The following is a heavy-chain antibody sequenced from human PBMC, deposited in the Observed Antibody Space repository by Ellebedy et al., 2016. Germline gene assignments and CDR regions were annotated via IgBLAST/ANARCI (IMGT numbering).Heavy chain of an antibody. J-gene: IGHJ3*02. D-gene: IGHD1-1*01. V-gene: IGHV4-59*02. Sequence: ESLKISCAASGFTVSSSYVSWVRQAPGKGLEWIGYVFHTGNSDYNPSLKSRVTMSVDTSKSQFSLRLTSVTAADTAVYYCAKWNGNLNAFDIWGQGTMVTVSS. CDR3: AKWNGNLNAFDI. CDR2: VFHTGNS. CDR1: GFTVSSSY.